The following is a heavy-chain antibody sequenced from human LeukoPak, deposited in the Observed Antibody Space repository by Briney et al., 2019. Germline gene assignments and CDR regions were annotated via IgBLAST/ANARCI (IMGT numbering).Heavy chain of an antibody. CDR2: INPSGGST. V-gene: IGHV1-46*01. CDR3: ARANCSSTSCAPDY. Sequence: ASVKVSCKASGYTFTSYYMHWVRQAPGQGLEWMGIINPSGGSTIYAQIFQGRVTMTRDTSTSTVYMELGRLRSEDTAVYYCARANCSSTSCAPDYWGQGMLVTVSS. CDR1: GYTFTSYY. J-gene: IGHJ4*02. D-gene: IGHD2-2*01.